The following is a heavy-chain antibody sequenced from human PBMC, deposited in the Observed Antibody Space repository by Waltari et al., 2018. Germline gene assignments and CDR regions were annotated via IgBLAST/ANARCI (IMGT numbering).Heavy chain of an antibody. J-gene: IGHJ3*01. CDR3: ATYIGASVGTAAFDV. CDR2: ISYNGAT. V-gene: IGHV4-39*01. D-gene: IGHD5-12*01. Sequence: WIRQPPGQGLEWIGTISYNGATYSSPSLRGRLTLSRDTTMNQLSLKLGSVTAADTAVYYCATYIGASVGTAAFDVWGQGTMVTVSS.